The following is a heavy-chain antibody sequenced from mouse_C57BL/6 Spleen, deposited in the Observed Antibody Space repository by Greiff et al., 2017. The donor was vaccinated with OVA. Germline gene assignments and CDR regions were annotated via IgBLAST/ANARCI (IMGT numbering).Heavy chain of an antibody. Sequence: QVQLQQPGAELVRPGSSVKLSCKASGYTFTSYWMHWVKQRPIQGLEWIGNIDPSDSETHYNQKFKDKATLTVDKSSSTAYMQLSSLTSEDSAVYYCARGGYGGTWCAYWGQGTLVTVSA. CDR3: ARGGYGGTWCAY. CDR2: IDPSDSET. J-gene: IGHJ3*01. CDR1: GYTFTSYW. V-gene: IGHV1-52*01. D-gene: IGHD2-2*01.